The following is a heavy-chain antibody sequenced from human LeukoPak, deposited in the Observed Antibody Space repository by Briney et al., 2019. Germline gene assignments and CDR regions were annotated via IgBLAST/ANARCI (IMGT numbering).Heavy chain of an antibody. D-gene: IGHD3-22*01. CDR1: GGTFSSYA. J-gene: IGHJ4*02. CDR3: AGVPLSGYYDSSGYMSY. CDR2: IIPIFGTA. Sequence: SVKVSCKASGGTFSSYAISWVRQAPGQGLEWIGRIIPIFGTANYAQKFQGRVTITTDESTSTAYMELSSLRSENTAVYYCAGVPLSGYYDSSGYMSYWGQGTLVTVSS. V-gene: IGHV1-69*05.